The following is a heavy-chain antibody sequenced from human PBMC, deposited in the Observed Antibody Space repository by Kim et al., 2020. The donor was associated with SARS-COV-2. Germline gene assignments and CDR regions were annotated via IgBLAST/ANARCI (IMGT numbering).Heavy chain of an antibody. D-gene: IGHD3-10*01. V-gene: IGHV5-51*01. CDR1: GYSFTSYW. J-gene: IGHJ6*02. CDR2: IYPGDSDT. Sequence: GESLQISCKGSGYSFTSYWIGWVRQMPGKGLEWMGIIYPGDSDTRYSPSFQGQVTISADKSISTAYLQWSSLKASDTAMYYCARLGGSYYGSGELSYGMDVWGQGTTVTVSS. CDR3: ARLGGSYYGSGELSYGMDV.